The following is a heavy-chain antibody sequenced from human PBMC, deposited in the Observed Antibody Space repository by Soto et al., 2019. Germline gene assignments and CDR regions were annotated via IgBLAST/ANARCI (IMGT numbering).Heavy chain of an antibody. CDR1: GFSLSTGGVG. CDR2: IYWDDDK. CDR3: AHATWFGEPFDY. J-gene: IGHJ4*02. D-gene: IGHD3-10*01. V-gene: IGHV2-5*02. Sequence: QITLRESGPTLVKPTQTLTLTCTFSGFSLSTGGVGVGWIRNPPGKTLEWLALIYWDDDKRYSPSLKSRLTIAKDTSKHHVILTMTNMGPVDTATYYCAHATWFGEPFDYWGQGTLVTVSS.